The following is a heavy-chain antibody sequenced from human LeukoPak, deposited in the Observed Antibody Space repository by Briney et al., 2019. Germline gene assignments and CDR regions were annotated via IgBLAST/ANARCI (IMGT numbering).Heavy chain of an antibody. Sequence: PGRSLRLSCAPSGFTFSRCAMHWVRQPPGKALECVADISYTGSNKYYAEPVQGRLTISRDNSKNTVYLEMNSLRPEDTAVYYCAKEYGTGWYYFDYWGQGTLVTVSS. CDR1: GFTFSRCA. J-gene: IGHJ4*02. CDR2: ISYTGSNK. CDR3: AKEYGTGWYYFDY. D-gene: IGHD6-19*01. V-gene: IGHV3-30*18.